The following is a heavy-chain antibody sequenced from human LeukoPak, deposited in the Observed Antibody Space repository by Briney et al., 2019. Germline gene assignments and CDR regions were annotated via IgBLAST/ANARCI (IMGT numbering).Heavy chain of an antibody. CDR1: GFTVSNNY. CDR3: AKARAAVVEAAINY. Sequence: PGGSLRLSCAASGFTVSNNYMSWVRQAPGKGLEWVSISYSDSNTNYADSVKGRFTISRDTSQNTLSLQMNSLRAEDTAVYYCAKARAAVVEAAINYWGQGTLVIVSS. J-gene: IGHJ4*02. D-gene: IGHD2-15*01. CDR2: SYSDSNT. V-gene: IGHV3-53*01.